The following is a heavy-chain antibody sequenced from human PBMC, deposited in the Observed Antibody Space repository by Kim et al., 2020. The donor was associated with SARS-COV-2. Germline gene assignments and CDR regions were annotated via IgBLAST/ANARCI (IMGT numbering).Heavy chain of an antibody. V-gene: IGHV3-74*01. J-gene: IGHJ4*02. CDR2: GRGT. Sequence: GRGTSYADSVEGRFTISRDNAKNTLYLQMNSLRAADTAVYYCASGLTPGQYWGQGTLVTVSS. CDR3: ASGLTPGQY. D-gene: IGHD2-15*01.